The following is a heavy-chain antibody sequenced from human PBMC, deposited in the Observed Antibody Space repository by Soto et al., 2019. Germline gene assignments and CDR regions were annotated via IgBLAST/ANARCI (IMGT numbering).Heavy chain of an antibody. V-gene: IGHV4-59*01. J-gene: IGHJ5*02. CDR3: ARGEGSSWGCDWFDP. D-gene: IGHD6-13*01. Sequence: QVQLQESGPGLVKPSETLSLTCTVSGGSISSYYWSWIRQPPGKGLEWIGYIYYSGSTNYNPSLKSRVTISVDTSKNQFSLKLSSVTAADTAVYYCARGEGSSWGCDWFDPWGQGTLVTVSS. CDR2: IYYSGST. CDR1: GGSISSYY.